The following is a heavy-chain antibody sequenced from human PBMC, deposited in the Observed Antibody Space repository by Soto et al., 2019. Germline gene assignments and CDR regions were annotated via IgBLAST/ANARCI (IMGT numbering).Heavy chain of an antibody. J-gene: IGHJ5*02. Sequence: QLQLQESGPGLVKPSETLSLTCAVSGGSISSVNYYWGWIRQPPGKGLEWIGNIFYSGTTYYHPSLSSRITMSIDTSRNQFSLKLTSVTAADTAVYFCARQDTSDYGDYRGRFDPWGQGTLVTVSS. CDR2: IFYSGTT. V-gene: IGHV4-39*01. CDR1: GGSISSVNYY. CDR3: ARQDTSDYGDYRGRFDP. D-gene: IGHD4-17*01.